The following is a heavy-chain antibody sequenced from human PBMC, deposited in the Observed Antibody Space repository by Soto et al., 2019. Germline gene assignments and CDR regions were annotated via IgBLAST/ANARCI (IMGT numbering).Heavy chain of an antibody. J-gene: IGHJ4*02. CDR1: GFTFSNAW. Sequence: PGVSLRLSCAACGFTFSNAWMNWVHQAPGKGLEWVGRTKSKTDGGTTDYAAPVKGRFTISRDDSKNTLYLQMNSLKTEDTAVYYCTTDPEVYDPPVDYFDYWGQGTLVTVSS. V-gene: IGHV3-15*07. CDR3: TTDPEVYDPPVDYFDY. CDR2: TKSKTDGGTT. D-gene: IGHD2-8*01.